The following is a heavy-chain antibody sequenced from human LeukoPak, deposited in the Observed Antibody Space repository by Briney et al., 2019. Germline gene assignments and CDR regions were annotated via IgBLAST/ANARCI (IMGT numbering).Heavy chain of an antibody. CDR2: IYPGDSDT. V-gene: IGHV5-51*01. D-gene: IGHD6-13*01. J-gene: IGHJ3*02. Sequence: GESLKSSCKGSGYSFTSYWIGWVRQMPGKGLEWMGIIYPGDSDTRYSPSFQGQVTISADKSISTAYLQWSSLKASDTAMYYCARHGEAAADPPDAFDIWGQGTMVTVSS. CDR3: ARHGEAAADPPDAFDI. CDR1: GYSFTSYW.